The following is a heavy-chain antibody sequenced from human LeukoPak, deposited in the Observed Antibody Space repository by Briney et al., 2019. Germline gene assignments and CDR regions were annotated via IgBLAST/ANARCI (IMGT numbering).Heavy chain of an antibody. J-gene: IGHJ4*02. D-gene: IGHD2-15*01. CDR2: IVVGSGNT. Sequence: SVKVSCKASGFTFTSSAMQWVRQSRGQRLEWIGWIVVGSGNTNYAQKFQEGVTITRDMSTSTAYMELSSLRSEDTAVYYCAATLGYCSGGSCFALPDYWGQGTLVTVSS. CDR1: GFTFTSSA. V-gene: IGHV1-58*02. CDR3: AATLGYCSGGSCFALPDY.